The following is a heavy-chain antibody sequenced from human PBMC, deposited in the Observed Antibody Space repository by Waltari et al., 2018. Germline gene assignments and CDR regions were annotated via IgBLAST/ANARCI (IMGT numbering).Heavy chain of an antibody. CDR3: ARVRPLSCQDRCAFDI. CDR1: GGSISSYY. D-gene: IGHD2-2*01. J-gene: IGHJ3*02. Sequence: QVQLQESGPGLVKPSETLSLTCTVSGGSISSYYWSWIRQPAGKGLEWIGRIYTSGSTNYNPSLKSRVTRSVDTSKNQFSLKLSSVTAADTAVYYCARVRPLSCQDRCAFDIWGQGTMVTVSS. V-gene: IGHV4-4*07. CDR2: IYTSGST.